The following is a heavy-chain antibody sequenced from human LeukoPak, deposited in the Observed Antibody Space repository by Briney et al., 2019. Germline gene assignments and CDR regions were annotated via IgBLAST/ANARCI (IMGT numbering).Heavy chain of an antibody. V-gene: IGHV3-74*01. Sequence: PGGSLRLSCAASGFTFSRDSMNWVRQAPGKGLVWVSRINGDGSTTNYADSVKGRFTISRDNAKNTLYLQMNSLRVEDTAVYYCATMGDYWGQGTLVTVSS. D-gene: IGHD3-10*01. CDR2: INGDGSTT. CDR1: GFTFSRDS. CDR3: ATMGDY. J-gene: IGHJ4*02.